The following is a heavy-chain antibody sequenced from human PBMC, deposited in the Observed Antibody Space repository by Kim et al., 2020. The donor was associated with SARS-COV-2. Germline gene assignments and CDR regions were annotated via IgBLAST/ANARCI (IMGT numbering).Heavy chain of an antibody. CDR3: ASGAAAGTDY. J-gene: IGHJ4*02. Sequence: KKSYADSGEGQFTISRDNSKNTLYLQMNGLSAEDTAVYYGASGAAAGTDYWGQGTLVTVSS. CDR2: KK. D-gene: IGHD6-13*01. V-gene: IGHV3-30*01.